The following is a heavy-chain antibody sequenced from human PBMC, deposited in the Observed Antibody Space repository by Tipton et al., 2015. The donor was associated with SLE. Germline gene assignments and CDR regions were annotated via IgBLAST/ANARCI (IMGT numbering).Heavy chain of an antibody. Sequence: SLRLSCAASGFTFSSYSMNWVRQAPGKGLEWVSSISSSSSYIYYADSVKGRFTISRDNAKNSLYLQMNSLRAEDTAVYYCAKDPSSGVYDFWSGYYLDAFDIWGQGTMVTVSS. CDR2: ISSSSSYI. CDR1: GFTFSSYS. J-gene: IGHJ3*02. V-gene: IGHV3-21*01. D-gene: IGHD3-3*01. CDR3: AKDPSSGVYDFWSGYYLDAFDI.